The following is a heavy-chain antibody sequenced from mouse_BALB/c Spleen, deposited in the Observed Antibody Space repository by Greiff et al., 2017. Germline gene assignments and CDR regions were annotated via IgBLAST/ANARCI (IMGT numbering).Heavy chain of an antibody. D-gene: IGHD2-4*01. V-gene: IGHV14-3*02. Sequence: EVQVVESGAELVKPGASVKLSCTASGFNIKDTYMHWVKQRPEQGLEWIGRIDPANGNTKYDPKFQGKATITADTSSNTAYLQLSSLTSENTAVYYCARGDDYDVAYWGQGTLVTVSA. CDR3: ARGDDYDVAY. CDR1: GFNIKDTY. J-gene: IGHJ3*01. CDR2: IDPANGNT.